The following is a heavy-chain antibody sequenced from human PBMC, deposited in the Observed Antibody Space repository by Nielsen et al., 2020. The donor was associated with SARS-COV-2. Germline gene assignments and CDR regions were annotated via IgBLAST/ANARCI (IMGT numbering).Heavy chain of an antibody. Sequence: GESLKISCAASGFIVSINYMSWVRQAQGKGLEWVSVMYSAGTTYYADSVKGRFTISRDNSKNTLYLQMNSLRAEDTAVYYCARDRSYSGYDSWRTQYFDYWGQGTLVTVSS. D-gene: IGHD5-12*01. J-gene: IGHJ4*02. CDR1: GFIVSINY. CDR3: ARDRSYSGYDSWRTQYFDY. V-gene: IGHV3-53*05. CDR2: MYSAGTT.